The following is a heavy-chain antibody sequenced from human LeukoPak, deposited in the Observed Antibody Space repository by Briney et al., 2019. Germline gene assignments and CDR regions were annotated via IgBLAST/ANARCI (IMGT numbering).Heavy chain of an antibody. Sequence: GGSLRLSCTVSGFTVSSNSMSWVRQAPGKGLEWVSFIYSDNTHYSDSVKGRFTISRDNSKNTLYLQMNSLRAEDTAVYYCATSSYGGNFGLFDYWGQGILVTVSS. CDR1: GFTVSSNS. CDR3: ATSSYGGNFGLFDY. CDR2: IYSDNT. J-gene: IGHJ4*02. D-gene: IGHD4-23*01. V-gene: IGHV3-53*01.